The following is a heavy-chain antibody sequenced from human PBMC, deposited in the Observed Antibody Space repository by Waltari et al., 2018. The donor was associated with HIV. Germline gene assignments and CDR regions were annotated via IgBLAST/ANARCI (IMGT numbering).Heavy chain of an antibody. CDR1: NASINVTY. CDR2: VYNGGGT. J-gene: IGHJ5*02. CDR3: GRDLLGNCSGGSCYRGLKFDP. Sequence: QVQLQESGPGLLKPSETLSLTCTVSNASINVTYWTWIRQPPGKGLVWIGYVYNGGGTCPPPSLHNRVTISPDTSKNHFSLESTSVTAADTAVYYCGRDLLGNCSGGSCYRGLKFDPWGQGTLVTVSS. V-gene: IGHV4-4*08. D-gene: IGHD2-15*01.